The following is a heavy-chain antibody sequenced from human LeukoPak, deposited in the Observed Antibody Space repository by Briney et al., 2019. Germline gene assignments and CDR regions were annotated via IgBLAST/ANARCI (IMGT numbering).Heavy chain of an antibody. J-gene: IGHJ3*02. D-gene: IGHD3-22*01. CDR2: INHSGST. V-gene: IGHV4-39*07. CDR3: VRGPRITMIVVRRYAFDI. CDR1: GGSISSSSYY. Sequence: PSETLSLTCTVSGGSISSSSYYWSWIRQPPGKGLEWIGEINHSGSTNYNPSLKSRVTISVDTSKNQFSLKLSSVTAADTAVYYCVRGPRITMIVVRRYAFDIWGQGTMVTVSS.